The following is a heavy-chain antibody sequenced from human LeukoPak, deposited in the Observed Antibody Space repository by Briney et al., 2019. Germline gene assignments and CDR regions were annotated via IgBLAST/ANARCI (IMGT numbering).Heavy chain of an antibody. CDR3: ARDYGDYVSYFDY. D-gene: IGHD4-17*01. CDR2: ISSSSSYT. Sequence: PGGSLRLSCAASGFTFSDYYMSWIRQAPGKGLQWVSYISSSSSYTNYADSVKGQFTISRDNAKNSLYLQMNSLRAEDTAVYYCARDYGDYVSYFDYWGQGTLVTVSS. J-gene: IGHJ4*02. V-gene: IGHV3-11*06. CDR1: GFTFSDYY.